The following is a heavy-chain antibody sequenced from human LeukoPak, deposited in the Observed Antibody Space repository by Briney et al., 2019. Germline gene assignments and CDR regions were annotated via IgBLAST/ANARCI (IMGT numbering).Heavy chain of an antibody. CDR3: ARRYDSSLYYYYYMDV. D-gene: IGHD3-9*01. Sequence: SETLSLTCTVSGGSISSYYWSWIRQPAGKGLEWIGYIYYSGSTNYNPSLKSRVTISLDTSKNQFFLNPSSVTAADTAVYYCARRYDSSLYYYYYMDVWGKGTTVTVSS. CDR2: IYYSGST. J-gene: IGHJ6*03. V-gene: IGHV4-59*08. CDR1: GGSISSYY.